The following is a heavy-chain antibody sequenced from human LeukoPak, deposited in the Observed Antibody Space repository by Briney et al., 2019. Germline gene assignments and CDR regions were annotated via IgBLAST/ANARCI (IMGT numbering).Heavy chain of an antibody. Sequence: PGGSLRLSCAASGFTFSNYAMSWVRQAPGRGLEWVSVISGGGGSTYYADSVKGRFTISRDNSKNTLYLQMNSLRAEDTAVYYCAKDATPGNSMWGYFDYWGQGTLVTVSS. J-gene: IGHJ4*02. D-gene: IGHD1-7*01. CDR3: AKDATPGNSMWGYFDY. CDR2: ISGGGGST. V-gene: IGHV3-23*01. CDR1: GFTFSNYA.